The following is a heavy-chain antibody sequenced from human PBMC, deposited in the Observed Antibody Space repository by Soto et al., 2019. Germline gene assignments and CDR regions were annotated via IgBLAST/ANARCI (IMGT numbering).Heavy chain of an antibody. V-gene: IGHV3-9*01. CDR1: GFTFDDYA. CDR3: ARGTYMKPAQNDYGGKNAFDI. J-gene: IGHJ3*02. D-gene: IGHD4-17*01. Sequence: EVQLVESGGGLVQPGRSLRLSCAASGFTFDDYAMHWVRQAPGKGLEWVSGISWNSGSIGYADSVKGRFTISRDNAKNSLYLQMNSLRAEDTALYYCARGTYMKPAQNDYGGKNAFDIWGQGTMVTVSS. CDR2: ISWNSGSI.